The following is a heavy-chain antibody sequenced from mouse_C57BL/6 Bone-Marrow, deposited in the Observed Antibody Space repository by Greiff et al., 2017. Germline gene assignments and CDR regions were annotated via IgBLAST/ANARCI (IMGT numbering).Heavy chain of an antibody. CDR2: IRLKSDNYAT. Sequence: EVKLQEPGGGLVQPGGSMKLSCVASGFTFSNYWMNWVSQSPEQGLAWVAQIRLKSDNYATHYEVSVKGRFTISRDDSKSSVYLQMINLRADDTEIYYCAGPSEWLLLAYWGKGTLVTVSA. CDR3: AGPSEWLLLAY. CDR1: GFTFSNYW. V-gene: IGHV6-3*01. D-gene: IGHD2-3*01. J-gene: IGHJ3*01.